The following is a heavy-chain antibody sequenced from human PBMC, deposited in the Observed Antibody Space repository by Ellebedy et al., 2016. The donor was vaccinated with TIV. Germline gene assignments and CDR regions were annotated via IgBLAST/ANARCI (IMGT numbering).Heavy chain of an antibody. D-gene: IGHD3-22*01. CDR1: GFTFSNYH. V-gene: IGHV3-23*01. Sequence: GESLKISXAASGFTFSNYHMNWVRQAPGKGLEWVSAISGSGGSTYYADSVKGRFTISRDNSKNTLYLQMNSLRAEDTAVYYCAKDREWLLLGYFDYWGQGTLVTVSS. CDR2: ISGSGGST. J-gene: IGHJ4*02. CDR3: AKDREWLLLGYFDY.